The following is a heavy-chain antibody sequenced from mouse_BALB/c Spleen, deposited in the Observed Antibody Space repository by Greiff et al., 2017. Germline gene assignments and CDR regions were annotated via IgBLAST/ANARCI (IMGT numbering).Heavy chain of an antibody. J-gene: IGHJ2*01. D-gene: IGHD2-3*01. V-gene: IGHV1-12*01. CDR3: ARADGYYPFDY. CDR1: GYTFTSYN. Sequence: QVQLQQPGAELVKPGASVKMSCKASGYTFTSYNMHWVKQTPGQGLEWIGAIYPGNGDTSYNQKFKGKATLTADKSSSTAYMQLSSLTSEDSAVYYCARADGYYPFDYWGQGTTLTVSS. CDR2: IYPGNGDT.